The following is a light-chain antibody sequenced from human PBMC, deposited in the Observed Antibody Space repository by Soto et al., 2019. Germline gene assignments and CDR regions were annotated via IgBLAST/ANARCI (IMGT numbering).Light chain of an antibody. V-gene: IGLV2-14*01. CDR2: DVS. J-gene: IGLJ2*01. Sequence: QSVLTQPASVSRSPGQSITISCTGTSSDVGGYNYVSWYQQHPCKAPKLMIYDVSNRPSGVSNRFSGSKSGNTASLTISGLQAEDEADYYCSSYTSSSTLFGGGTKVTVL. CDR3: SSYTSSSTL. CDR1: SSDVGGYNY.